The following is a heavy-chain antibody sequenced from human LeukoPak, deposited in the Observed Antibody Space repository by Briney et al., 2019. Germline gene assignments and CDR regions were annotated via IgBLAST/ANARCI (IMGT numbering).Heavy chain of an antibody. CDR2: IRSKAYGGTT. V-gene: IGHV3-49*04. Sequence: GGALRLSCTASGFTFGDYAMSWVRQAPGKGLEWVGFIRSKAYGGTTEYAASVKGRFTISRDDTKSIAYLQKNSLNTEDTAVYYCTRGSEWTHAFDIWGQGTMVTVSS. CDR1: GFTFGDYA. CDR3: TRGSEWTHAFDI. J-gene: IGHJ3*02. D-gene: IGHD3-10*01.